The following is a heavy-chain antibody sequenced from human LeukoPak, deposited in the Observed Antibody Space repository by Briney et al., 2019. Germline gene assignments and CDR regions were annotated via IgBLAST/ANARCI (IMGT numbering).Heavy chain of an antibody. Sequence: ASVKVSCKASGYTFTGYYMHWVRQAPGQGLEWMGRIIPILGIANYAQKFQGRVTITADKSTSTAYMELSSLRSEDTAVYYCARETYYDFWSGYIFDYWGQGTLVTVSS. CDR1: GYTFTGYY. V-gene: IGHV1-69*04. D-gene: IGHD3-3*01. CDR2: IIPILGIA. J-gene: IGHJ4*02. CDR3: ARETYYDFWSGYIFDY.